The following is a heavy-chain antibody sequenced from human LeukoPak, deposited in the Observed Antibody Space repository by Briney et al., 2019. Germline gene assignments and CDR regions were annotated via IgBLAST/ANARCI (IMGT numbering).Heavy chain of an antibody. Sequence: VASVKVSCKASGGTFSSYAISWVRQAPGQGLEWMGGIIPIFGTANYAQKFQGRVTTTADESTSTAYMEVNSLRSEDTAVYYCARQGTYSSAIGMGYWGQGTLVTVSS. D-gene: IGHD6-19*01. CDR3: ARQGTYSSAIGMGY. J-gene: IGHJ4*02. CDR2: IIPIFGTA. V-gene: IGHV1-69*13. CDR1: GGTFSSYA.